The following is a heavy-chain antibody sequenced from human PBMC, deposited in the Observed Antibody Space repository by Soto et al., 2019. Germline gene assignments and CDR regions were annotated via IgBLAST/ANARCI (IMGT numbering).Heavy chain of an antibody. J-gene: IGHJ4*02. CDR1: GGSISSYY. CDR3: ARRNLIFDY. Sequence: PSETLSLTCTVSGGSISSYYWSWIRQPPGKGLEWIGYIYYGGSTNYNPSLKSRVTISVDTSKNQFSLKLSSVTAADTAVYYCARRNLIFDYWGQGTLVTVSS. V-gene: IGHV4-59*01. D-gene: IGHD2-8*01. CDR2: IYYGGST.